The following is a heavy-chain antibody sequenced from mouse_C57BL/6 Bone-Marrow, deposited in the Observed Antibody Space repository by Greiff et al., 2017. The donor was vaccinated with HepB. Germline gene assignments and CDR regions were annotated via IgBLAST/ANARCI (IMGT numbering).Heavy chain of an antibody. V-gene: IGHV5-4*03. CDR3: ARVITTVVATDY. J-gene: IGHJ2*01. CDR1: GFTFSSYA. Sequence: EVMLVESGGGLVKPGGSLKLSCAASGFTFSSYAMSWVRQTPEKRLEWVATISDGGSYTYYPDNVKGRFTISRDNAKNNLYLQMSHLKSEDTAMYYCARVITTVVATDYWGQGTTLTVSS. D-gene: IGHD1-1*01. CDR2: ISDGGSYT.